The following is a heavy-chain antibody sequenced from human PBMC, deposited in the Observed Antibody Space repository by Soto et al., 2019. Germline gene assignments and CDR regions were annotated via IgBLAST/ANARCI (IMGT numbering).Heavy chain of an antibody. D-gene: IGHD3-22*01. V-gene: IGHV3-30*18. CDR1: GFTFSSYG. CDR2: ISYDGSNK. Sequence: PGGSLRLSCAASGFTFSSYGMHWVRQAPGKGLEWVAVISYDGSNKYYADSVKGRFTISRDNSKNTLYLQMNSLRAEDTAVYYCAKDRTMIVVASIDYWGQGTLVTVSS. CDR3: AKDRTMIVVASIDY. J-gene: IGHJ4*02.